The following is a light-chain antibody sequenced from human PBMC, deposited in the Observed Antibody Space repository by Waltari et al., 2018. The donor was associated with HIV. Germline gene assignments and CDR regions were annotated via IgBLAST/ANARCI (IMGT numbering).Light chain of an antibody. CDR2: SND. Sequence: QSVLTQPPSASGTPGQRVTTSCSGCSSNIGSNTVSWYHQVPGTAPKVLIYSNDDRPSGFPDRFSGSKSGTSASLAISGLQSEDEADYYCATWDDSLNGWVFGGGTKVTVL. CDR3: ATWDDSLNGWV. CDR1: SSNIGSNT. V-gene: IGLV1-44*01. J-gene: IGLJ3*02.